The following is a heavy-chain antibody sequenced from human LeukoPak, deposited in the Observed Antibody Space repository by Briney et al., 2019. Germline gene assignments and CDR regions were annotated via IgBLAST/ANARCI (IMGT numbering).Heavy chain of an antibody. CDR1: GYTFTSYD. V-gene: IGHV1-8*01. CDR2: MNPISGNT. CDR3: ARDPSYNIVATILEGYFDY. Sequence: ASVKVSCKASGYTFTSYDINWARQATGQGLEWMGWMNPISGNTGHAQKFQGRVTMTRDTSISTAYMELSRLRSDDTAVYYCARDPSYNIVATILEGYFDYWGQGILVTVSS. J-gene: IGHJ4*02. D-gene: IGHD5-12*01.